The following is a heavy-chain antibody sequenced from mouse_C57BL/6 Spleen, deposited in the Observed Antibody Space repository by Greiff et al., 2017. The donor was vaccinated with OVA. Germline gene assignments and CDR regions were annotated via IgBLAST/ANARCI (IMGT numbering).Heavy chain of an antibody. D-gene: IGHD1-1*01. V-gene: IGHV1-54*01. CDR1: GYAFTNYL. CDR3: ARSVVATGDYFDY. J-gene: IGHJ2*01. Sequence: VQLQQSGAELVRPGTSVKVSCKASGYAFTNYLIEWVKQRPGQGLEWIGVINPGSGGTNYNEKFKGKATLTADKSSSTAYMQLSSLTSEDSAVYFCARSVVATGDYFDYWGQGTTLTVSS. CDR2: INPGSGGT.